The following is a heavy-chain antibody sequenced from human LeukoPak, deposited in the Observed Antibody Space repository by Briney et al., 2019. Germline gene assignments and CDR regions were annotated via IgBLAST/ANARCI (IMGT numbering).Heavy chain of an antibody. CDR1: RLTFSSYA. CDR2: ISYDGNNK. V-gene: IGHV3-30-3*01. J-gene: IGHJ4*02. Sequence: GGSLRLSCAASRLTFSSYAMHWLRQAPGKGLEWVALISYDGNNKYYADSVKGRLTISRDNSKNRLYLQMDSLRAEDTAVYSCASLPPDIVVVPAARLDYWGQGTLVTVSS. D-gene: IGHD2-2*01. CDR3: ASLPPDIVVVPAARLDY.